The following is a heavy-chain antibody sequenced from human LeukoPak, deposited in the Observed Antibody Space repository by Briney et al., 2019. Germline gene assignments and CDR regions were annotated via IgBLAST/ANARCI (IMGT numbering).Heavy chain of an antibody. D-gene: IGHD4-23*01. V-gene: IGHV4-31*03. Sequence: PSQTLSLTCTVSGGSISSGGYYWSWIRQHPGTGLEWIGYIYYSGSTYYNPSLKSRVTISVDTSKNQFSLKLSSVTAADTAVYYCASLARHDYGTNSTQFDYWGQGTLVTVSS. CDR2: IYYSGST. J-gene: IGHJ4*02. CDR3: ASLARHDYGTNSTQFDY. CDR1: GGSISSGGYY.